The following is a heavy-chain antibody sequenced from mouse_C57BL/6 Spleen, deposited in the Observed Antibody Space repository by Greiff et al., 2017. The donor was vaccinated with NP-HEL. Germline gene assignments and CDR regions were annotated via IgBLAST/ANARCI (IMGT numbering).Heavy chain of an antibody. J-gene: IGHJ2*01. D-gene: IGHD1-1*01. V-gene: IGHV5-17*01. Sequence: DVMLVESGGGLVKPGGSLKLSCAASGFTFSDYGMHWVRQAPEKGLEWVAYISSGSSTIYYADTVKGRFTITRDNAKNTLFLQMTSLRSEDTAMYYCARTQTDYYGSGYYFDYWGQGTTLTVSS. CDR3: ARTQTDYYGSGYYFDY. CDR1: GFTFSDYG. CDR2: ISSGSSTI.